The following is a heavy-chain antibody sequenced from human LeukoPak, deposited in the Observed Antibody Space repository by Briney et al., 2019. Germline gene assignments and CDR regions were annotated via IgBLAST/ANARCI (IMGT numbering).Heavy chain of an antibody. D-gene: IGHD6-19*01. Sequence: GGPLRLSCAASGFTFSSSWMSWVRQAPGKGLEWVANIKQDGSEKYYVDSVKGRFTISRDNTKNSLYLQMDSLRAEDTAVYYCARISTAVAGADYWGQGTLVTVSS. CDR3: ARISTAVAGADY. J-gene: IGHJ4*02. V-gene: IGHV3-7*01. CDR2: IKQDGSEK. CDR1: GFTFSSSW.